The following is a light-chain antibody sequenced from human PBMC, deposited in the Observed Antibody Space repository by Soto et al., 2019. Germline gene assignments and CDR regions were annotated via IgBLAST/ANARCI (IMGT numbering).Light chain of an antibody. CDR2: RGS. Sequence: VLTQSPGTLSLSPGERTTLSCRASQNIRGNELAWYQQKPGQPPRLLIYRGSSRAPGIPDRFSGGGSGTELSHPIPSLEPDDFAAYYCQYYGPSAPCTFGHGNRVEI. J-gene: IGKJ1*01. CDR3: QYYGPSAPCT. CDR1: QNIRGNE. V-gene: IGKV3-20*01.